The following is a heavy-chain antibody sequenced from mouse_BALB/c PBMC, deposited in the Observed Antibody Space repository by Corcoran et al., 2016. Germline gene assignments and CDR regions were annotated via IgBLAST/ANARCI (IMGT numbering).Heavy chain of an antibody. CDR3: VRRGYYYGSAYDALYY. Sequence: QVTLKESGPGILQPSQTLSLTCSFSGFSLSTSGVGVVWIRQPSGEGLEWLADIWWDDNKYYNSFLKSRLTISKDTSSNQVFLKFTSVDTVDTATYYCVRRGYYYGSAYDALYYWGQGTSVTVSS. V-gene: IGHV8-5*01. CDR1: GFSLSTSGVG. J-gene: IGHJ4*01. CDR2: IWWDDNK. D-gene: IGHD1-1*01.